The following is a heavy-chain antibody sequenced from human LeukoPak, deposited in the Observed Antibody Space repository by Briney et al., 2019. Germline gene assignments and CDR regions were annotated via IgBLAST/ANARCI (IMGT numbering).Heavy chain of an antibody. V-gene: IGHV3-23*01. CDR3: AKDTSAYYYDSSGLRYDY. J-gene: IGHJ4*02. CDR2: ISGSGGST. Sequence: GGSLRLSCAASGFTFSSYAMSWVRQAPGKGLEWVSAISGSGGSTYYADSVKGRFTISRDNSKNTLYLQMNSLRAEDTAVYYCAKDTSAYYYDSSGLRYDYWGQRTLVTVSS. D-gene: IGHD3-22*01. CDR1: GFTFSSYA.